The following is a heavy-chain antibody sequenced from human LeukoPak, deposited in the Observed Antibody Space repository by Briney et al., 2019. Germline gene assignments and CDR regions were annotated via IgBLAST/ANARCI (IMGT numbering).Heavy chain of an antibody. CDR3: ARVPVATIPYYYYYMDV. Sequence: SETLSLTCTVSGGSISSSSYYWGWIRQPPGKGLEWIGSIYYSGSTYYNPSLKSRVTISVDTSKNQFSLKLSSVTAADTAVYYCARVPVATIPYYYYYMDVWGKGTTVTVSS. J-gene: IGHJ6*03. D-gene: IGHD5-12*01. V-gene: IGHV4-39*07. CDR2: IYYSGST. CDR1: GGSISSSSYY.